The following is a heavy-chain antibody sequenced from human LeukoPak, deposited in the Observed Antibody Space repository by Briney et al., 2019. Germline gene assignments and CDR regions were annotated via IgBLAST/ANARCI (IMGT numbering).Heavy chain of an antibody. V-gene: IGHV3-23*01. CDR2: ISDSGGRT. Sequence: GGSLRLSCAVSGIALSNYGMSWVRLAPGKGLEWVAGISDSGGRTNYADSVKGRFTISRDNAKNSLYLQMNSLRAEDTAVYYCARGYCSSTSCYDYYMDVWGKGTTVTVSS. CDR3: ARGYCSSTSCYDYYMDV. D-gene: IGHD2-2*01. CDR1: GIALSNYG. J-gene: IGHJ6*03.